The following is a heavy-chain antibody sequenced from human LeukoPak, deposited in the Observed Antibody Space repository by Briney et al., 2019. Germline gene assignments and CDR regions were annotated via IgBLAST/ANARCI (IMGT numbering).Heavy chain of an antibody. CDR3: ARDHDYGDYHLDY. V-gene: IGHV3-23*01. CDR1: GFSFSSYD. J-gene: IGHJ4*02. Sequence: GGSLRLSCAASGFSFSSYDMSWVRQAPGKGLEWVSGISGSGGSTNYADSVKGRFTISRDNSKNTLYLQMNSLRAEDTAVYYCARDHDYGDYHLDYWGQGTLVTVSS. CDR2: ISGSGGST. D-gene: IGHD4-17*01.